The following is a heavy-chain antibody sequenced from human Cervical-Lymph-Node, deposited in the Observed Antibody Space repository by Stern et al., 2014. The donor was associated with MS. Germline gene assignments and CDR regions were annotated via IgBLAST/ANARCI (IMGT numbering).Heavy chain of an antibody. J-gene: IGHJ5*02. Sequence: QVQLVESGPGLVKPSQTLSLTCTVSGGSISSSGYYWSWIRQPADKGLEWIGRIHDSGSTYYNPSLKSRVTILMETAKNTLSLKLTSVTAADTAVYYCATTRWDLFTWNWFDPWGQGTLVTVSS. D-gene: IGHD1-26*01. V-gene: IGHV4-61*02. CDR2: IHDSGST. CDR3: ATTRWDLFTWNWFDP. CDR1: GGSISSSGYY.